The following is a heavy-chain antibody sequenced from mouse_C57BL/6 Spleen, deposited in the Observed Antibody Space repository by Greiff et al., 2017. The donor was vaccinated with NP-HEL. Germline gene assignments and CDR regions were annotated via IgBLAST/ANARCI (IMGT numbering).Heavy chain of an antibody. CDR1: GYTFTSYW. J-gene: IGHJ1*03. D-gene: IGHD1-1*01. Sequence: QVQLQQPGAELVKPGASVKLSCKASGYTFTSYWMHWVKQRPGQGLEWIGMIHPNSGSTNYNEKFKSKATLTVDKSSSTAYMQLSSLTSEDSAVYYCARRYYYGSSYPDWYFDVWGTGTTVTVSS. CDR2: IHPNSGST. CDR3: ARRYYYGSSYPDWYFDV. V-gene: IGHV1-64*01.